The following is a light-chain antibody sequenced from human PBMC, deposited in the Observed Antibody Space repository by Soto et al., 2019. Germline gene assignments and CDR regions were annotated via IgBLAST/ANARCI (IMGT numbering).Light chain of an antibody. CDR3: LQDYNYPWT. Sequence: ATQMTQSPASLSASVGDRFTISCRASQGLSNYLAWYQQRPVQAPKLLIFGATTLQSGVPSRFSASGFGPDVTLTISSLQPEDFATYYCLQDYNYPWTVVQGTEVEIK. CDR2: GAT. V-gene: IGKV1-6*01. CDR1: QGLSNY. J-gene: IGKJ1*01.